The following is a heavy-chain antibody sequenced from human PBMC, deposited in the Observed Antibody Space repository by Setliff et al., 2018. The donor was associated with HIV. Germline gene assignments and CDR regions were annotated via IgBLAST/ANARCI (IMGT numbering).Heavy chain of an antibody. CDR1: GGTFSSYV. V-gene: IGHV1-69*05. CDR3: ARAAYGYDSSGYFFDY. CDR2: IIPIFGTA. Sequence: GASVKVSCKASGGTFSSYVISWARQAPGQGLEWMGGIIPIFGTANYAQKFQGRVTITTDESTSTVYMELSSLRSEDTAVYYCARAAYGYDSSGYFFDYWGQGTLVTVSS. D-gene: IGHD3-22*01. J-gene: IGHJ4*02.